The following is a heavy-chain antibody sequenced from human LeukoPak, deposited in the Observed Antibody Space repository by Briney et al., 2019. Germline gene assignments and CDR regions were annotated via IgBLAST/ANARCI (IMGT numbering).Heavy chain of an antibody. J-gene: IGHJ4*02. Sequence: GGSLRLSCAASGFTFSSYWMSWVRQAPGKGLEWVANIKKDGSEKYYVDSVKGRFTISRDNAKNSLYLQMNSLRAEDSAVYYCARDVSPPYGGNSFSFDSWGQGSLVTVSS. V-gene: IGHV3-7*01. D-gene: IGHD4-23*01. CDR1: GFTFSSYW. CDR3: ARDVSPPYGGNSFSFDS. CDR2: IKKDGSEK.